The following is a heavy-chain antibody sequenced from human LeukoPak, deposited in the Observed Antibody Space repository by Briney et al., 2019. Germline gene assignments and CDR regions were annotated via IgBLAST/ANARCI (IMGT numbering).Heavy chain of an antibody. CDR1: GYTFTGYY. V-gene: IGHV1-46*01. Sequence: ASVKVSCKASGYTFTGYYMHWVRQAPGQGLEWMGIINPSGGSTSYAQKFQGRVTMTRDTSTSTVYMELSSLRSEDTAVYYCARAQLLRYFDWLIEHNGFDYWGQGTLVTVSS. CDR2: INPSGGST. CDR3: ARAQLLRYFDWLIEHNGFDY. D-gene: IGHD3-9*01. J-gene: IGHJ4*02.